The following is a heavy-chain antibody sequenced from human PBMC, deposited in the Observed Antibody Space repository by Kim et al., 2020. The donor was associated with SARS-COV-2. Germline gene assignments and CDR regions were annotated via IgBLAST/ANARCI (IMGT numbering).Heavy chain of an antibody. J-gene: IGHJ5*02. V-gene: IGHV3-66*04. Sequence: SGGRTYYAESVKGRFSISRDSSKNTLYLQMNSLRAEDTAVYYCARHDWFDPWGQGTLVTDSS. CDR2: SGGRT. CDR3: ARHDWFDP.